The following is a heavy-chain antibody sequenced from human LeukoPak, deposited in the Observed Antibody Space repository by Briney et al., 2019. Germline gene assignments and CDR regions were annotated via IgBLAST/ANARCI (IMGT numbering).Heavy chain of an antibody. V-gene: IGHV4-34*01. D-gene: IGHD3-22*01. CDR3: ARQSTMIVVAYNWFDP. CDR2: INHSGST. Sequence: SETLSLTCAVYGEPFSGYYWTWIRQPPGKGLEWIGEINHSGSTNYNPSLKSRVTISVDTSTNQFSLKLSSVTAADTAVYYCARQSTMIVVAYNWFDPWGQGTLVTVS. CDR1: GEPFSGYY. J-gene: IGHJ5*02.